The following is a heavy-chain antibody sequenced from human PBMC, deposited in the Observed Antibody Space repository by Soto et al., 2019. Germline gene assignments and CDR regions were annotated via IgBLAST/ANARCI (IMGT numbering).Heavy chain of an antibody. V-gene: IGHV1-8*01. CDR1: GYTFTSYD. D-gene: IGHD6-13*01. CDR3: ARGVLGQQLVYYYYYYMDV. J-gene: IGHJ6*03. Sequence: ASVKVSCKASGYTFTSYDINWVRQATGQGPEWMGWMNPDSGHTDYARKFQDRISMTTDNSITTAYMELSSLRSEDTAVYYCARGVLGQQLVYYYYYYMDVWGKGTTVTVSS. CDR2: MNPDSGHT.